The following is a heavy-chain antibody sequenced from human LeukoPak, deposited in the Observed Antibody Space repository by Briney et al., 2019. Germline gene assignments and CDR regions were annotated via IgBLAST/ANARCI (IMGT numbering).Heavy chain of an antibody. Sequence: SETLFLTCTVSGGSISSSSYYWGWIRQPPGKGLEWIGSIYYSGSTYYNPSRKSRVTISVDTSKNQFSLKLSSVTAADTAVYYCARVGCSSTSCYASEFDYWGQGTLVTVSS. CDR1: GGSISSSSYY. D-gene: IGHD2-2*01. J-gene: IGHJ4*02. CDR3: ARVGCSSTSCYASEFDY. V-gene: IGHV4-39*01. CDR2: IYYSGST.